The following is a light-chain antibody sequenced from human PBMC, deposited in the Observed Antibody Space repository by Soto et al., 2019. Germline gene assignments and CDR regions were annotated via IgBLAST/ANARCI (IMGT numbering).Light chain of an antibody. CDR2: GAS. CDR3: QQYNNWWT. Sequence: EVVMTQSPATLSVSPGERATLSCRASQSVSNNLAWYQQKPRQAPRLLIYGASTRATGIPARFSGSGSGTEFTLTISSLQSEDFAVYYCQQYNNWWTFGQGTKVEIK. J-gene: IGKJ1*01. V-gene: IGKV3-15*01. CDR1: QSVSNN.